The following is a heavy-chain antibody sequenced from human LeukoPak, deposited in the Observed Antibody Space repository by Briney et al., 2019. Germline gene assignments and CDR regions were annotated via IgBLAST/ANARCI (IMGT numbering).Heavy chain of an antibody. CDR3: TTSVRNGHIDY. CDR2: MNPNSGNT. D-gene: IGHD2-8*01. CDR1: GYTFTKYD. V-gene: IGHV1-8*01. Sequence: GASVKVSCKASGYTFTKYDINWVRQATGQGREWMGWMNPNSGNTGYAQKFQGRDTMTRNTSISTAYMELSSLRFEDTAVYYCTTSVRNGHIDYWGQGTLVTASS. J-gene: IGHJ4*02.